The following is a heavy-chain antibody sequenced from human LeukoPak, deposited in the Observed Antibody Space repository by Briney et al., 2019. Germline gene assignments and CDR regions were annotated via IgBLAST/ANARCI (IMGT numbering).Heavy chain of an antibody. CDR3: AKDHTIDY. D-gene: IGHD3-10*01. J-gene: IGHJ4*02. V-gene: IGHV3-30*18. Sequence: PGRALRLSCAASGFTFSSYDMHWVRQAPAKGLEWVAVISYVGSNKYYADSVKGRFTISRDNSKNTLYLQMNSLRAEDTAVYYCAKDHTIDYWGQGTLVTVSS. CDR2: ISYVGSNK. CDR1: GFTFSSYD.